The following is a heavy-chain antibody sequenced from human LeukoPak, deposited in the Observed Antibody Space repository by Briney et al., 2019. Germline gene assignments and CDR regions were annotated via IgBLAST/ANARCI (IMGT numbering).Heavy chain of an antibody. CDR1: GFTFTTYW. D-gene: IGHD6-13*01. V-gene: IGHV3-7*03. Sequence: PGGSLRLSCAASGFTFTTYWMSWVRQAPGKGLEWVANIKQDGTEKYYVDSVKGRFTISRDNAKNSLYLQMNSLRAEDTAVYYCARASEVAAAGDYWGQGTLVTVSP. CDR2: IKQDGTEK. CDR3: ARASEVAAAGDY. J-gene: IGHJ4*02.